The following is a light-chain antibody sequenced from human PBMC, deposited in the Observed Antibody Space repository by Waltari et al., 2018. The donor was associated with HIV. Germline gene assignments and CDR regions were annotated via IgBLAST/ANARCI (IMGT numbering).Light chain of an antibody. CDR3: QQYHHWPPLT. V-gene: IGKV3D-15*01. CDR2: HSS. Sequence: TQSPATISVSPGGRVTVSCRASQNVDDKLAWYQQKPGQSPRLLIDHSSVRAAGVPTRFGGAGSATNFTLTITSLQSEDFALYFCQQYHHWPPLTFGGGSRVELK. J-gene: IGKJ4*01. CDR1: QNVDDK.